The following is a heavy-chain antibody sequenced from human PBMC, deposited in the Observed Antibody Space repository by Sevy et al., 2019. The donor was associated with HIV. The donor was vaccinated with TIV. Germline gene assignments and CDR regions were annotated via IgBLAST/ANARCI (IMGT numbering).Heavy chain of an antibody. D-gene: IGHD4-17*01. CDR1: GFTFSDYY. Sequence: GGSLRLSCAASGFTFSDYYMSWIRQAPGKGLEWISYISGSDYTIYYADSVKGRFTISRDNAKNSLYLQMNSLRAEDTAVYYCARDHVKDGDLGDYYYFAMDVWGQGTTVTVSS. V-gene: IGHV3-11*01. CDR2: ISGSDYTI. CDR3: ARDHVKDGDLGDYYYFAMDV. J-gene: IGHJ6*02.